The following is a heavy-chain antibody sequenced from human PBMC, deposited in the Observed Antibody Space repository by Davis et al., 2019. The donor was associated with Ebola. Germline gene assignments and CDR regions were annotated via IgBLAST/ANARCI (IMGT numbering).Heavy chain of an antibody. V-gene: IGHV1-2*04. CDR1: GYTFTSYG. D-gene: IGHD2-8*01. Sequence: ASVKVSCKASGYTFTSYGISWVRQAPGQGLEWMGWINPNSGGTNYAQKFQGWVTMTRDTSISTAYMELSRLRSDDTAVYYCARMGKMVYYYYGMDVWGQGTLVTVSS. CDR2: INPNSGGT. CDR3: ARMGKMVYYYYGMDV. J-gene: IGHJ6*02.